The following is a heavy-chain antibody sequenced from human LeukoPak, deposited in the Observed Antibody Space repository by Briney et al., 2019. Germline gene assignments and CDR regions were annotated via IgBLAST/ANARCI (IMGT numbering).Heavy chain of an antibody. CDR1: GYTFTSYD. J-gene: IGHJ6*02. D-gene: IGHD2-15*01. Sequence: ASVKVSCKSSGYTFTSYDINWVRQATGQGLEWMGWMNPNSGKTGYVQKFQGRVTMTRNASISTAYMELSSLRSENTAVYYCARGFYCSGGSCYPDLYYDGMDVWGQGTTVTVSS. CDR3: ARGFYCSGGSCYPDLYYDGMDV. CDR2: MNPNSGKT. V-gene: IGHV1-8*01.